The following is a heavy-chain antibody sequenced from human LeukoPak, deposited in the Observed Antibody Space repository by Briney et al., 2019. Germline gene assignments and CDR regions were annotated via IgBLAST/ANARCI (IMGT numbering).Heavy chain of an antibody. D-gene: IGHD3-22*01. CDR1: GFTFRSYA. J-gene: IGHJ4*02. V-gene: IGHV3-23*01. CDR2: LSGGGSDT. CDR3: AKSDAYDTTYYFDF. Sequence: PGGSLRLSCVASGFTFRSYAMNWVRQAPGKGREWVTNLSGGGSDTYYADSAKGRYTISSDNYKSTLHLHMKSLRAEDTAVYFCAKSDAYDTTYYFDFWGQGTLVTVYS.